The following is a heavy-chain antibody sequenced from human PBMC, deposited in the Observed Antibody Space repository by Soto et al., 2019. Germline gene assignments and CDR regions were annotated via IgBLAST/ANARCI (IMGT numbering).Heavy chain of an antibody. CDR3: AREGGYDASFDY. J-gene: IGHJ4*02. Sequence: QVQLVQSGAEVKKPGASVKVSCKASGYTFTSYAMHWVRQAPGQRLEWMGWINAGNGNTKYSQKFQGRVTITRDTAASTAYMELSSLRSEDTAVYYCAREGGYDASFDYWGQGTLVTVSS. CDR2: INAGNGNT. D-gene: IGHD5-12*01. CDR1: GYTFTSYA. V-gene: IGHV1-3*01.